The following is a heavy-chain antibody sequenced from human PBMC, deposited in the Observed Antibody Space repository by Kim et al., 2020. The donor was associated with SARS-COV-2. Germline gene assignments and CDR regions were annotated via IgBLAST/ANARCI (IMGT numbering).Heavy chain of an antibody. V-gene: IGHV1-58*01. Sequence: SVKVSCKASGFTFTSSAVQWVRQARGQRLEWIGWIVVGSGNTNYAQKFQERVTITRDMSTSTAYMELSSLRSEDTAVYYCAADLQPYYDFWSGYYTEAFDIWGQGTMVTVSS. CDR2: IVVGSGNT. CDR1: GFTFTSSA. J-gene: IGHJ3*02. D-gene: IGHD3-3*01. CDR3: AADLQPYYDFWSGYYTEAFDI.